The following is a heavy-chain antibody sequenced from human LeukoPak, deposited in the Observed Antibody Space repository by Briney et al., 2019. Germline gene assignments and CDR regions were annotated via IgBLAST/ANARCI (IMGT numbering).Heavy chain of an antibody. J-gene: IGHJ3*02. V-gene: IGHV4-59*01. Sequence: PSETLSLTCTVSGGSIYGYHWSWIRQPPGKGLEWIGYINYSGSTNYNPSLKSRVTISVDTSKNQFSLKLNSVTAADTAVYYCARGYDYDERNSDAFDISSQGTMVTVSS. D-gene: IGHD3-22*01. CDR1: GGSIYGYH. CDR3: ARGYDYDERNSDAFDI. CDR2: INYSGST.